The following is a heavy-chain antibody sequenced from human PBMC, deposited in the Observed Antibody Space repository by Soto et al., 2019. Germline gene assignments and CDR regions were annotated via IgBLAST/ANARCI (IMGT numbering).Heavy chain of an antibody. CDR2: ISFDGTKK. CDR3: AREDDYGYRYINYGLDV. Sequence: LRLSCAASGFTFNIYALHWVRQAPGKGLEWVAVISFDGTKKYYSDSVKGRFTISRDNLKNTLYLQMNNLRVEDAALYFCAREDDYGYRYINYGLDVWGQGTTATVSS. J-gene: IGHJ6*02. CDR1: GFTFNIYA. V-gene: IGHV3-30-3*01. D-gene: IGHD4-17*01.